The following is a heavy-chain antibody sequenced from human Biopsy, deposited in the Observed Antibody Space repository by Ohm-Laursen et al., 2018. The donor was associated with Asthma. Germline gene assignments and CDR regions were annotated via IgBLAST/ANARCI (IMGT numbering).Heavy chain of an antibody. D-gene: IGHD2-15*01. J-gene: IGHJ4*02. CDR2: ISWSSSYT. Sequence: SLRLSCAASGFSLSDYYMSWIRQAPGKGLERVSYISWSSSYTNYADSVKGRFTISRDNAKNSLYLQMNSLRAEDTAVYYCARDVDLRSVYWGQGTLVIVSA. CDR3: ARDVDLRSVY. CDR1: GFSLSDYY. V-gene: IGHV3-11*05.